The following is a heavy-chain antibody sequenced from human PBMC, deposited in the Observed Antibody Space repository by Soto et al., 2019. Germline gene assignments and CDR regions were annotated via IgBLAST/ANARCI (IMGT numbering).Heavy chain of an antibody. J-gene: IGHJ4*02. V-gene: IGHV1-18*01. CDR3: AREGSPADY. CDR2: IRAYNGKT. Sequence: QVQLVQSGAEVKKPGASVKVSCKASGYTFTHYGSSWVRKAPGQGLEWMGWIRAYNGKTNYAQKLQGRVTMTTDTSTSTDYMELRSLRSAVNSVYYWAREGSPADYWGQGTLVTVSS. D-gene: IGHD3-10*01. CDR1: GYTFTHYG.